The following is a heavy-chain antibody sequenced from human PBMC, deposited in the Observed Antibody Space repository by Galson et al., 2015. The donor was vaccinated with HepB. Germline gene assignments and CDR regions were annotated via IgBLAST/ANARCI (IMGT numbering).Heavy chain of an antibody. D-gene: IGHD3-3*01. CDR2: ISSSSSYI. V-gene: IGHV3-21*01. Sequence: SLRLSCAASGFTFSSYSMNWVRQAPGKGLEWVSCISSSSSYIYYADSVKGRFTISRDSAKNSLYLQMNSLRAEDTAVYYCVRRGAEWLLPYYYYGMDVWGQGTTVTVSS. CDR3: VRRGAEWLLPYYYYGMDV. CDR1: GFTFSSYS. J-gene: IGHJ6*02.